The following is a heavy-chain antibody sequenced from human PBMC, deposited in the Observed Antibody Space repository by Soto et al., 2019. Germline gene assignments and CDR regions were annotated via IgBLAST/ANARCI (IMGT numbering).Heavy chain of an antibody. J-gene: IGHJ4*02. CDR1: GFNFSAYW. CDR3: ARGPRGSTTGSGVH. D-gene: IGHD1-1*01. Sequence: PPGVLRLSCAVSGFNFSAYWMHWVRQVPGKGLTWVSRISDDGSTATYADSVKGRFIISRDNAKNTLYLEMNTLRADDSGLYYSARGPRGSTTGSGVHWGRGTLVTVFS. CDR2: ISDDGSTA. V-gene: IGHV3-74*01.